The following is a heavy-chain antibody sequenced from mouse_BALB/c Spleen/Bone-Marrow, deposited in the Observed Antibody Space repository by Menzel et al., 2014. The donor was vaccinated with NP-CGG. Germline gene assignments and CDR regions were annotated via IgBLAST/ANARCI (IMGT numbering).Heavy chain of an antibody. CDR1: GYSFSNYW. CDR2: IYPGDGDT. CDR3: ASRGDYSYAMDY. D-gene: IGHD1-1*01. J-gene: IGHJ4*01. V-gene: IGHV1-80*01. Sequence: VQLQQSGAELVRPGSSVKISCKSSGYSFSNYWMNRMKQRPGQGLEWIGQIYPGDGDTNYNGKFKGKATLTADKSSSTAYMQLSSLTSEDSEVYFCASRGDYSYAMDYWGQGTSVTVSS.